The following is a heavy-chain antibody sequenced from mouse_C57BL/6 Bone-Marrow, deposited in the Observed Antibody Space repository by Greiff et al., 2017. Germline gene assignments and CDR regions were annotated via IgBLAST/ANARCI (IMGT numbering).Heavy chain of an antibody. J-gene: IGHJ4*01. CDR3: ASYYGSSYGAMDY. CDR2: IHPNSGST. V-gene: IGHV1-64*01. CDR1: GYPFPSSW. D-gene: IGHD1-1*01. Sequence: VQLQQPGAELVKPGASVKLSCKASGYPFPSSWMHWVKQRPGQGLEWIGMIHPNSGSTNYNEKFKSKATLTVDKSSSTAYMQLSSLTSEDSAVYYCASYYGSSYGAMDYWGQGTSVTVSS.